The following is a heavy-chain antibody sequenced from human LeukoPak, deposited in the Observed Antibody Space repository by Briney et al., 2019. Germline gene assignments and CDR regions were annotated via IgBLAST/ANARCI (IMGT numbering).Heavy chain of an antibody. D-gene: IGHD1-7*01. J-gene: IGHJ5*02. CDR2: IYYSGNT. CDR3: ARRNWNYENWFDP. CDR1: GGSISSSNYY. Sequence: KPSETPSLTRTVSGGSISSSNYYLGWVRPPPGEGPGWVGSIYYSGNTYYNPSLKSRVTISVDTSKNQFSLKLSSVTAADTAVYYCARRNWNYENWFDPWGQGTLVTVSS. V-gene: IGHV4-39*01.